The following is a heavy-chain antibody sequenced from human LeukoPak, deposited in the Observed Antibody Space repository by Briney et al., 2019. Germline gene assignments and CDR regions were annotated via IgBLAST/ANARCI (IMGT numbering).Heavy chain of an antibody. CDR2: IKQDGSEK. J-gene: IGHJ4*02. CDR3: ARDSLTYYYDSSGPTDY. Sequence: GGSLRLSCAASGFTFSSYWMSWVRQAPGKGLEWVANIKQDGSEKYDVDSVKGRFTISRDNAMNSLCLQMNSLRAEDTAVYYCARDSLTYYYDSSGPTDYWGQGTLVTVSS. CDR1: GFTFSSYW. D-gene: IGHD3-22*01. V-gene: IGHV3-7*01.